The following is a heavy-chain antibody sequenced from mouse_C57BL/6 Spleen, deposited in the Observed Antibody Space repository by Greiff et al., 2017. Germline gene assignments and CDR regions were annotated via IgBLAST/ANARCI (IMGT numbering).Heavy chain of an antibody. CDR2: IYPGDGDT. CDR1: GYAFSSSW. Sequence: QVQLQQSGPELVKPGASVKISCKASGYAFSSSWMNWVKQRPGKGLEWIGRIYPGDGDTNYNGKLKGKATLTADKSSSTAYMQLSSLTSEDSAVYFCAREDYYGSSFAYWGQGTLVTVSA. CDR3: AREDYYGSSFAY. J-gene: IGHJ3*01. V-gene: IGHV1-82*01. D-gene: IGHD1-1*01.